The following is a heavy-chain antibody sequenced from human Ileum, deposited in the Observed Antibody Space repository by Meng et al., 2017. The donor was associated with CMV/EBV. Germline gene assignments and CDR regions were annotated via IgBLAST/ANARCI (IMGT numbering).Heavy chain of an antibody. V-gene: IGHV1-2*06. D-gene: IGHD5-18*01. CDR3: TRSWIHLWSHDFDY. CDR2: INPNTGDT. Sequence: QVHQVRAGAEIKKPGASVKVSCKASGYTFTGHNIHWVRQAPGQGLEWMGRINPNTGDTKNAQNFQGRVTMTRDTSNGTAYMELTNLRSDDTAVYFCTRSWIHLWSHDFDYWGQGTLVTVSS. J-gene: IGHJ4*02. CDR1: GYTFTGHN.